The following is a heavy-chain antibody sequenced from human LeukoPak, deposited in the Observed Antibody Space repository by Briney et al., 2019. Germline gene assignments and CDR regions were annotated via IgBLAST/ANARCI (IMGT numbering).Heavy chain of an antibody. CDR1: GYTFTSYG. J-gene: IGHJ3*02. D-gene: IGHD3-3*01. CDR2: ISAYNGNT. CDR3: ARGSVLRFLEWLPKADAFDI. Sequence: ASVKVSCKASGYTFTSYGISWVRQAPGQGLEWMGWISAYNGNTNYAQKLQGRVTMTTDTSTSTAYMELRSLRSDDTAVYYCARGSVLRFLEWLPKADAFDIWGQGTMVTVSS. V-gene: IGHV1-18*04.